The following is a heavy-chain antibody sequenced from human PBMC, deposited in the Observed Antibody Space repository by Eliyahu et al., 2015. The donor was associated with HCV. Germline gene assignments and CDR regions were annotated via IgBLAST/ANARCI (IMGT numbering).Heavy chain of an antibody. V-gene: IGHV3-7*01. J-gene: IGHJ6*02. D-gene: IGHD6-13*01. CDR2: IKRDGSEK. CDR1: GFNFNSYW. Sequence: EVQLEESGGGLVQPGESRRLSCVASGFNFNSYWMNWVRQAPGKGLEWVASIKRDGSEKYYVDSVKGRFTISRDNANSSLYLQMNSLRAEDTAVFYCATSYTSSWHYGMDVWGRGTTVTVSS. CDR3: ATSYTSSWHYGMDV.